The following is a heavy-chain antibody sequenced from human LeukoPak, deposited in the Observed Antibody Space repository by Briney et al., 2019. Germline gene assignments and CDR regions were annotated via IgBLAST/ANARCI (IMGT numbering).Heavy chain of an antibody. Sequence: TGGSLRLSCAASGFTFSSYDMHWVRQATGKGLEWVSAIGTAGDTYYPGSVKGRFTISRENAKNSLYLQMNSPRAGDTAVYYCARALHCSGGSCYVCSYYYYGMDVWGQGTTVTVSS. D-gene: IGHD2-15*01. CDR1: GFTFSSYD. J-gene: IGHJ6*02. CDR3: ARALHCSGGSCYVCSYYYYGMDV. CDR2: IGTAGDT. V-gene: IGHV3-13*01.